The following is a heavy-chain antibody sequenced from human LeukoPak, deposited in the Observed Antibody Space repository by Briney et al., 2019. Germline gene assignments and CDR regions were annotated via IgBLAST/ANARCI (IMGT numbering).Heavy chain of an antibody. D-gene: IGHD3-10*01. CDR2: IYYSGST. CDR1: GGSTSSYY. J-gene: IGHJ4*02. CDR3: ARHYYGSGSYLYFDY. Sequence: AETLSLTCTVSGGSTSSYYWSWIRQPPGKGLEWIGYIYYSGSTNYNPSLKSRVTISVDTSKNQFSLKLSSVTAPDTAVYYCARHYYGSGSYLYFDYWGQGTLVTVSS. V-gene: IGHV4-59*01.